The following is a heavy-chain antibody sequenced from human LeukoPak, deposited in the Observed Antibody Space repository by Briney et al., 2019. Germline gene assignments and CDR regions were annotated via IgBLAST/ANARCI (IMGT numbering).Heavy chain of an antibody. V-gene: IGHV1-2*06. J-gene: IGHJ3*02. Sequence: ASVKVSCKASGYTFTGYYMHWVRQAPGQGLEWMGRINPNSGGTNYAQKFQGSVTMTRDTSISTAYMELSRLRSDDTAVYYCAREDRSSTSRGAFDIWGQGTMVTVSS. CDR2: INPNSGGT. CDR1: GYTFTGYY. D-gene: IGHD2-2*01. CDR3: AREDRSSTSRGAFDI.